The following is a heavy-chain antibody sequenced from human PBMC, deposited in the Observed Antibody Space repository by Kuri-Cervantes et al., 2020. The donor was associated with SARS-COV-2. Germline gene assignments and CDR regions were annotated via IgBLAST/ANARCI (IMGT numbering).Heavy chain of an antibody. CDR1: GGSISSGGYS. J-gene: IGHJ6*03. Sequence: SETLSLTCAVSGGSISSGGYSWSWIRQPPGKGLEWIGYIYHSGSTYYNPSLKSRVTISVDRSKNQFSLKLSSVTAADTAVYYCARIGPLYYYYYYMDVWGKGTTVTVSS. CDR3: ARIGPLYYYYYYMDV. D-gene: IGHD6-25*01. V-gene: IGHV4-30-2*01. CDR2: IYHSGST.